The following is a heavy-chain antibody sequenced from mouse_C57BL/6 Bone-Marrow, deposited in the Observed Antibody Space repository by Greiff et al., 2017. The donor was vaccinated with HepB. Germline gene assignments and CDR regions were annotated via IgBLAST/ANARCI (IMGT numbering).Heavy chain of an antibody. CDR2: INPNNGGT. CDR1: GYTFTDYY. CDR3: ARLTKTYYFDY. V-gene: IGHV1-26*01. J-gene: IGHJ2*01. Sequence: EVQLQQSGPELVKPGASVKISCKASGYTFTDYYMNWVKQSHGKSLEWIGDINPNNGGTSYNQKFKGKATLTVDKSSSTAYMELRSLTSEDSAVYYCARLTKTYYFDYWGQGTTLTVSS.